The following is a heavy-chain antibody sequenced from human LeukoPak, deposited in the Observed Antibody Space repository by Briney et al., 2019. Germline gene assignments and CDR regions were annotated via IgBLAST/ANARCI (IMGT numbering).Heavy chain of an antibody. J-gene: IGHJ1*01. CDR2: IKSKTEGGTI. D-gene: IGHD2-21*02. CDR3: TTAMVVTAILYFQH. Sequence: GGSLRLSCAASGFTFSSYAMSWVRQAPGKGLEWVGRIKSKTEGGTIDYAAPVKDRFTISRDDSKNTLYLQMNSLKTEDTAVYYCTTAMVVTAILYFQHWGQGTLVTVSS. V-gene: IGHV3-15*01. CDR1: GFTFSSYA.